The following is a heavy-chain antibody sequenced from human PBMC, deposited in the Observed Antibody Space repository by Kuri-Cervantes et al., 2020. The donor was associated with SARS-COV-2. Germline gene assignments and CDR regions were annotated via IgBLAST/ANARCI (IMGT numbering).Heavy chain of an antibody. CDR2: IYYSGST. J-gene: IGHJ6*02. CDR1: GGSISSYY. D-gene: IGHD3-10*01. Sequence: GSLRLSCTVSGGSISSYYWSWIRQPPGKGLEWIGYIYYSGSTNYNPSLKSRVTISVDTSKNQFSLKLSSVTAADTAVYYCARVPGYYYYYYGMDVWGQGTTVTVSS. V-gene: IGHV4-59*01. CDR3: ARVPGYYYYYYGMDV.